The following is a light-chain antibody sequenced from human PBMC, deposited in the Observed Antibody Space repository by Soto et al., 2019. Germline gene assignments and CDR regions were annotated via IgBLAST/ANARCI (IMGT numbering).Light chain of an antibody. Sequence: QSVLTQPASVCGSPGQSITISCTGTSSDVGGYNYVSWYQHHPVKAPKLMIYEVSNRPSGVSNRFSGSKSGNTASLTISGLQAEDEADYYCSSYTSSSIDYVFGTGTKV. CDR3: SSYTSSSIDYV. V-gene: IGLV2-14*01. CDR2: EVS. CDR1: SSDVGGYNY. J-gene: IGLJ1*01.